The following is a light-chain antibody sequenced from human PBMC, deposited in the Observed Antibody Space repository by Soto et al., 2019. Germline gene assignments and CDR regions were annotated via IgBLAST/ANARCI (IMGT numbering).Light chain of an antibody. Sequence: QSALTQPASVSGSPGQSITISYTGTSGDVGGYNYVSWYQQHPGKAPKLMIYDVSNRPSGVSNRFSGSKSGNTASLTISGLKSEDEADYYCSSYTSSSTRVFGGGTKLTVL. CDR2: DVS. CDR1: SGDVGGYNY. CDR3: SSYTSSSTRV. J-gene: IGLJ2*01. V-gene: IGLV2-14*01.